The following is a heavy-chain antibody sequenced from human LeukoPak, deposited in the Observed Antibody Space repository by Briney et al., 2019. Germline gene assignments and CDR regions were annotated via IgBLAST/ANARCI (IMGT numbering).Heavy chain of an antibody. J-gene: IGHJ4*02. D-gene: IGHD2-15*01. CDR2: IYYSGST. CDR1: GGSISSYY. CDR3: ARGAASLDY. Sequence: SETLSLTCTVSGGSISSYYWSWIRQPPGKGLEWIGYIYYSGSTNYNPSLKSRVTISVDTSKNQFSLKLSSVTAADTAVYYCARGAASLDYWGQGTLVTVSS. V-gene: IGHV4-59*01.